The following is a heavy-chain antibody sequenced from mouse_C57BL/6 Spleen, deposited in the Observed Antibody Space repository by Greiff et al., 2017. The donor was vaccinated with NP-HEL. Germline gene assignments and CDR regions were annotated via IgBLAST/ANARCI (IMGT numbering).Heavy chain of an antibody. CDR3: ARRRYYGSSYYAMDY. Sequence: VQLQQSGAELVKPGASVKISCKASGYAFSSYWMNWVKQRPGKGLEWIGQIYPGDGDTNYNGKFKGKATLTADKSSSTAYMQLSSLTSEDSAVYFCARRRYYGSSYYAMDYWGQGTSVTVSS. D-gene: IGHD1-1*01. J-gene: IGHJ4*01. CDR1: GYAFSSYW. V-gene: IGHV1-80*01. CDR2: IYPGDGDT.